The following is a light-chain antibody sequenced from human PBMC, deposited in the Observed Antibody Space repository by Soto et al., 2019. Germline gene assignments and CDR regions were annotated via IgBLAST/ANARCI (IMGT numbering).Light chain of an antibody. CDR2: GAS. CDR1: ESVDSN. Sequence: EIVMTQSPATLSVSAGERATLSCRASESVDSNLAWYQQKPGQAPRLLIYGASTRATGIAARFSGSGSGTEFTLTISSLQSEDFAVYYCQQYNSWPTWTFGQGTKVDIK. J-gene: IGKJ1*01. V-gene: IGKV3-15*01. CDR3: QQYNSWPTWT.